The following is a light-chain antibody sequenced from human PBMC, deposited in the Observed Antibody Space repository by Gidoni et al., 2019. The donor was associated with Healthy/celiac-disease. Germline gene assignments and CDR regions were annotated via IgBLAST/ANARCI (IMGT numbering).Light chain of an antibody. CDR2: KAS. CDR3: QQYNSYRA. Sequence: DIQMNQSPSTLSASVGDRVTITCRASKSISSWLAWYQQKPGKAPKLLIYKASSLESGVPSRFSGSGSGTEFTLTISSLQPDDFATYYCQQYNSYRAFGQGTKVEIK. V-gene: IGKV1-5*03. CDR1: KSISSW. J-gene: IGKJ1*01.